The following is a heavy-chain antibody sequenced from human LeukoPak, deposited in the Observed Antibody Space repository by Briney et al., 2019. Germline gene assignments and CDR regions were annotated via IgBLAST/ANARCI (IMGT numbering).Heavy chain of an antibody. CDR3: ARGNYGGKGAIDY. J-gene: IGHJ4*02. CDR2: IYHSGST. Sequence: PSETLSLTCTVSGYSISSGYYWGWIRQPPGKGLEWIGSIYHSGSTYYNPSLKSRVTISVDTSKNQFSLKLSSVTAADTAVYYCARGNYGGKGAIDYWGQGTLVTVPS. D-gene: IGHD4-23*01. V-gene: IGHV4-38-2*02. CDR1: GYSISSGYY.